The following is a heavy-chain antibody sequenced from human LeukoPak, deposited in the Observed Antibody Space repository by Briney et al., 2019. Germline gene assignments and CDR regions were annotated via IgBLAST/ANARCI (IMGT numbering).Heavy chain of an antibody. D-gene: IGHD3-10*01. J-gene: IGHJ4*02. V-gene: IGHV3-21*01. CDR3: ASSLTYYYGSGSYSDY. Sequence: GGSLRLSCAASGFTFSSYSMNWVRQAPGKGLEWVSSISSSSSYIYYADSVKGRFTISRDNAKDSLYLQMNSLRAKDTAVYYCASSLTYYYGSGSYSDYWGQGTLVTVSS. CDR1: GFTFSSYS. CDR2: ISSSSSYI.